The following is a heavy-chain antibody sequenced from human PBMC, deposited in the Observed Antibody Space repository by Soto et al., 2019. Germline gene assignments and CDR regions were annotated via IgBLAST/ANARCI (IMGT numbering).Heavy chain of an antibody. CDR3: ARVAWFGELFIGDY. D-gene: IGHD3-10*01. Sequence: EVQLVESGGGLVQPGGSLRLSCAASGFTVSSNYMSWVRQAPGKGLEWVSVIYSGGSTYYADSVKGRFTISRDNSKNTLYLQMNSLRAEDTAVYYCARVAWFGELFIGDYWGQGTLLTVSS. CDR2: IYSGGST. CDR1: GFTVSSNY. V-gene: IGHV3-66*01. J-gene: IGHJ4*02.